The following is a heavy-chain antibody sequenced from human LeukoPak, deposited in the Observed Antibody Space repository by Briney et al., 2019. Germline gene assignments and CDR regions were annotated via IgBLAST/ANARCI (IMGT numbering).Heavy chain of an antibody. D-gene: IGHD3-10*01. CDR3: ARDPMADFDY. Sequence: PGGSLRLSCAASGFTFSHYAMRWVRQAPGKGLEWVAVISNDGGNKNYADSVKGRFTISRDNSKNTLNLQMNSLKTEDTALYYCARDPMADFDYWGQGTLVTVSS. V-gene: IGHV3-30*04. J-gene: IGHJ4*02. CDR1: GFTFSHYA. CDR2: ISNDGGNK.